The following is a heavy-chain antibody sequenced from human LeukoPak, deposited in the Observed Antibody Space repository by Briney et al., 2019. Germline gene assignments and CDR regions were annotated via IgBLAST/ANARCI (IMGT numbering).Heavy chain of an antibody. Sequence: ASVKVSCKASGYTFTSYGISWVRQAPGQGLEWMGWISAYNGNTNYAQKLQGRVTMTTDTSTSTAYMELRSLRSDDTAVYYCARVHGYCSSTSCYTPRAYWGQGTLVTVSS. CDR2: ISAYNGNT. CDR1: GYTFTSYG. V-gene: IGHV1-18*01. D-gene: IGHD2-2*02. CDR3: ARVHGYCSSTSCYTPRAY. J-gene: IGHJ4*02.